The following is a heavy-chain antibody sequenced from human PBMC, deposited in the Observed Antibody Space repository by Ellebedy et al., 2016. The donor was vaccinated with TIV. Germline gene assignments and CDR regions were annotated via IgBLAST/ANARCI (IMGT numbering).Heavy chain of an antibody. D-gene: IGHD3/OR15-3a*01. J-gene: IGHJ6*02. V-gene: IGHV3-33*01. CDR1: GFTFSSYD. CDR2: IWYDGSNK. CDR3: ARDPMTLARGMDV. Sequence: GESLKISCAASGFTFSSYDMHWVRQAPGKGLEWVAVIWYDGSNKYYADSVKGRFTISRDNSKNTLYLQMNSLRAEDTAVYYCARDPMTLARGMDVWGHGTSVTVSS.